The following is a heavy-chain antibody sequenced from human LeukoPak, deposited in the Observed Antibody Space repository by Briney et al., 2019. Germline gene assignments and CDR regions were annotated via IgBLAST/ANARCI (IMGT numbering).Heavy chain of an antibody. J-gene: IGHJ4*02. D-gene: IGHD3-22*01. CDR2: ISGYNGNT. CDR1: GYTFTSCG. V-gene: IGHV1-18*01. CDR3: ARDNKYYYDSSGYYAY. Sequence: ASVKVSCKASGYTFTSCGISWVRQAPGQGLEWMGWISGYNGNTNYVQKLQGRVTMTTDTSTSTAYMELRSLRSDDTAVYYCARDNKYYYDSSGYYAYWGQGTLVTVSS.